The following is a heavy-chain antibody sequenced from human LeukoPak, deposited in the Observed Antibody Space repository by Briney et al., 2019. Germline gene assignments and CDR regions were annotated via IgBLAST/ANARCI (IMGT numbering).Heavy chain of an antibody. V-gene: IGHV3-30*03. J-gene: IGHJ4*02. D-gene: IGHD4-11*01. CDR3: THDYIFDY. Sequence: PGRSLRLSCAASGFTFSSYGMHWVRQAPGKGLEWVAVISYDGSNKYYADSVKGRFTISRDNSKNTLYLQMNSLRAEDTAVYYCTHDYIFDYWGQGALVTVSS. CDR1: GFTFSSYG. CDR2: ISYDGSNK.